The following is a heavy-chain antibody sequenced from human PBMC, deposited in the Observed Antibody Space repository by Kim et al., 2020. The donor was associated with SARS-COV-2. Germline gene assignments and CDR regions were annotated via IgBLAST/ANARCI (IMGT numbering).Heavy chain of an antibody. CDR2: K. CDR3: ARETTVTTLDY. Sequence: KHYRTSLKTRLTISKDTSKSQVVLTMTNMDPVDTATYYCARETTVTTLDYWGQGTLVTVSS. V-gene: IGHV2-70*19. J-gene: IGHJ4*02. D-gene: IGHD4-17*01.